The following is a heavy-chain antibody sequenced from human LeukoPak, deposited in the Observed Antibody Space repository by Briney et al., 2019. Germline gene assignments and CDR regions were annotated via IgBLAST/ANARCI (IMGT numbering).Heavy chain of an antibody. CDR1: GFTFSTYW. D-gene: IGHD2-2*01. CDR2: IKQDGSEK. Sequence: GGSLRLSCAASGFTFSTYWMSWVRQAPGKGLEWVANIKQDGSEKYYVDSVKGRFTISRDNAKSSLYLQMNSLRAEDTAVYYCARGIVVVPAALDYWGQGTLVTVSS. J-gene: IGHJ4*02. CDR3: ARGIVVVPAALDY. V-gene: IGHV3-7*01.